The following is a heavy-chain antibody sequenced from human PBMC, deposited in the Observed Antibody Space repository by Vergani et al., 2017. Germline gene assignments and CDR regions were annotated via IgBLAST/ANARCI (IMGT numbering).Heavy chain of an antibody. Sequence: QVQLVQSGAEVKKPGASVKVSCKASGYTFTSYGISWVRQAPGQGLEWMGWISAYNGNTNDAQKLRGRVTMTTYTSTSTAYMELRSLRSADTAVSYCARDFRIAAASRGGDWFDPWGQGTLVTVSS. V-gene: IGHV1-18*04. D-gene: IGHD6-13*01. CDR3: ARDFRIAAASRGGDWFDP. J-gene: IGHJ5*02. CDR1: GYTFTSYG. CDR2: ISAYNGNT.